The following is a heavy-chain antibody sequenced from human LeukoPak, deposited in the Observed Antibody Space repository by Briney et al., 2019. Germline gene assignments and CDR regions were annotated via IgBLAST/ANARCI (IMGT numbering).Heavy chain of an antibody. Sequence: SETLSLTCTVSGVSISSYYWSWIRQPPGKGLEWIGYIYYSGSTNYNPSLKSRVTISVDTSKNQFSPKLTSVTAADTAVYYCARGRAQLPYFDYWGQGTQVTVSS. V-gene: IGHV4-59*01. CDR3: ARGRAQLPYFDY. CDR2: IYYSGST. CDR1: GVSISSYY. J-gene: IGHJ4*02. D-gene: IGHD2-2*01.